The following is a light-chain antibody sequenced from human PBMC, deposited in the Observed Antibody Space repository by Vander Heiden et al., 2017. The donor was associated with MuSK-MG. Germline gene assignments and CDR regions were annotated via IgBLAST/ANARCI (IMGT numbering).Light chain of an antibody. J-gene: IGKJ1*01. CDR3: QQYGRSQT. V-gene: IGKV3-20*01. CDR2: GAS. CDR1: QSVSSTY. Sequence: ETVLTQSPGTLSLSPGDSATLSCRASQSVSSTYLAWYQQKPGQAPRLVIYGASNRATGIPDRFSGSGSGTDFTLTINSLEPEDFAVYYCQQYGRSQTFGQGTKVEIK.